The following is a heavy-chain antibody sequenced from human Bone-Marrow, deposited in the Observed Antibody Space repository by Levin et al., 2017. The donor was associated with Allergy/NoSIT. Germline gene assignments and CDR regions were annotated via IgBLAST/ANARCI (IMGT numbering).Heavy chain of an antibody. D-gene: IGHD2-8*02. CDR2: MYPGDSDI. Sequence: GESLKISCKGYGYSFSNYWIAWVRQMPGKGLEWMGIMYPGDSDINYSPSFQGQVTISADKSISTAYLQWNSLMASDTAMYYCAGTHGGVSSCSKERFYYGMDVWGQGTTVTVSS. V-gene: IGHV5-51*01. CDR1: GYSFSNYW. CDR3: AGTHGGVSSCSKERFYYGMDV. J-gene: IGHJ6*02.